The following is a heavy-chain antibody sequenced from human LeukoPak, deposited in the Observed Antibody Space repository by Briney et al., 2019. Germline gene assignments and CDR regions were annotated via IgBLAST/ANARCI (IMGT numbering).Heavy chain of an antibody. V-gene: IGHV4-59*01. CDR2: IYYNGGT. CDR1: GGSITSYY. J-gene: IGHJ4*02. Sequence: PSETLSLTCTVSGGSITSYYWSWIRQPPGKGLDWIGYIYYNGGTNYNPSLKSRVTISVDTSKNQFSLKLSSVTAADTAVYFCARYYYDSSGYYSFDYWGRGTLVTVSS. CDR3: ARYYYDSSGYYSFDY. D-gene: IGHD3-22*01.